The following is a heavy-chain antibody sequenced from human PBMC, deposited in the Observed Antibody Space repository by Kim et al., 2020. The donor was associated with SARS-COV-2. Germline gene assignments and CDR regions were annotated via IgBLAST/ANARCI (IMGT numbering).Heavy chain of an antibody. V-gene: IGHV3-15*01. CDR3: TTDHPLSPEKYQLLHGMDV. J-gene: IGHJ6*02. CDR1: GFTFSNAW. Sequence: GGSLRLSCAASGFTFSNAWMSWVRQAPGKGLEWVGRIKSKTDGGTTDYAAPVKGRFTISRDDSKNTLYLQMNSLKTEDTAVYYCTTDHPLSPEKYQLLHGMDVWGQGTTVTVSS. CDR2: IKSKTDGGTT. D-gene: IGHD2-2*01.